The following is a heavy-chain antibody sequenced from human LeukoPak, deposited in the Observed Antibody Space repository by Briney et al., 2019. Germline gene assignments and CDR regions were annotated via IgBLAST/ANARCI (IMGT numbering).Heavy chain of an antibody. CDR3: ARRTMWDASGWRSPDY. V-gene: IGHV1-8*01. J-gene: IGHJ4*02. D-gene: IGHD6-19*01. CDR2: MNPNSGDT. CDR1: GYTFTNYD. Sequence: ASVKVSCKASGYTFTNYDINWVRQATGQGLEWMGWMNPNSGDTGYAQKFQGRVTMTGDTSLNTAYMELNSLTSEDTAVYYCARRTMWDASGWRSPDYWGQGTLVTDSS.